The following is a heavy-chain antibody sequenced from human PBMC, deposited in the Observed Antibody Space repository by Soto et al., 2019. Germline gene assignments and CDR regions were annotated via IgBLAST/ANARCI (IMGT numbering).Heavy chain of an antibody. D-gene: IGHD2-15*01. V-gene: IGHV4-34*01. Sequence: SLTCAVYGGSFSGYYWSWIRQPPGKGLEWIGEINHSGSTNYNPSLKSRVTISVDTSKNQFSLKLSSVTAADTAVYYCARGNLMCSGGSCHYYFDYWGQGTLVTVSS. CDR2: INHSGST. CDR1: GGSFSGYY. CDR3: ARGNLMCSGGSCHYYFDY. J-gene: IGHJ4*02.